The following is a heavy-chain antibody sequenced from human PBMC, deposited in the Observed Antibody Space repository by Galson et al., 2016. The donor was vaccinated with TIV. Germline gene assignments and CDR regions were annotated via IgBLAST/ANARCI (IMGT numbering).Heavy chain of an antibody. CDR3: ARVGEESECSGEYYFDA. V-gene: IGHV4-39*02. J-gene: IGHJ4*01. Sequence: ETLSLTCTVSGDSVASGYSYWAWVRQPPGKGLLWIGSIYYSGSAYYNPSLKSRVTMSVDTSKNHFSLTLSSVTAADTAVYYCARVGEESECSGEYYFDAWGQGTQVIVSS. CDR1: GDSVASGYSY. CDR2: IYYSGSA. D-gene: IGHD6-19*01.